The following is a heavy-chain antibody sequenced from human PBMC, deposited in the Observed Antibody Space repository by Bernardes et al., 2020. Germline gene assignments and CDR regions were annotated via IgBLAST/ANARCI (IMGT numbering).Heavy chain of an antibody. CDR3: AREGTALYFDY. Sequence: VGSLRLSCAASGFILRDSWMSWVRQAPGKGLEWVANIKQDGSEKNYVDSVKGRFTISRNNDKNSLYLQMDSLRAEDTAVYYCAREGTALYFDYWGQGTLVTVSP. V-gene: IGHV3-7*03. CDR2: IKQDGSEK. J-gene: IGHJ4*02. CDR1: GFILRDSW.